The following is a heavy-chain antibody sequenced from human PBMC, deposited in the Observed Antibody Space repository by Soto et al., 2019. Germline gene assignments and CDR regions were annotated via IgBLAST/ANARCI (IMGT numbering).Heavy chain of an antibody. D-gene: IGHD3-16*01. J-gene: IGHJ4*02. CDR3: AGRYKYVLNYY. V-gene: IGHV3-53*02. Sequence: EVQLVETGGGLIQPGGSLRLSCAASGFTVSSNYMSWVRQAPGMGLEWVSVIYSGGSTYYADSVKGRFTISRDNTKSTLYLQMNSLRAVDTAVYYCAGRYKYVLNYYWGQGTLVTVSS. CDR2: IYSGGST. CDR1: GFTVSSNY.